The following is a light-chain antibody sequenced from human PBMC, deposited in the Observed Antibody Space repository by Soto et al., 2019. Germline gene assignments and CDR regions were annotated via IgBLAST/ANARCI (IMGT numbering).Light chain of an antibody. V-gene: IGKV1-27*01. CDR2: AAS. J-gene: IGKJ1*01. Sequence: DIQMTQSPSSLSASVGDRVTITCRASQGISNYLAWYQQNPGKVPKLLIYAASTLQSGVPSRLSGSGSGTDFTLTISSLQPEDVATYYCKKYNSAPQTFGHGTKVEIK. CDR3: KKYNSAPQT. CDR1: QGISNY.